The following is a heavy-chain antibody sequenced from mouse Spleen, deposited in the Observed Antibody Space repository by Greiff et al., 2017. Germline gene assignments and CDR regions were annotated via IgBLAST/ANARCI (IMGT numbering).Heavy chain of an antibody. CDR3: ARGDDGYLAWFAY. V-gene: IGHV1-22*01. Sequence: VHVKQSGPELVKPGASVKMSCKASGYTFTDCNMHWVKQSHGKSLEWIGYINPNNGGTSYNQKFKGKATLTVNKSSSTAYMELRSLTSEDSAVYYCARGDDGYLAWFAYWGQGTLVTVSA. CDR2: INPNNGGT. J-gene: IGHJ3*01. CDR1: GYTFTDCN. D-gene: IGHD2-3*01.